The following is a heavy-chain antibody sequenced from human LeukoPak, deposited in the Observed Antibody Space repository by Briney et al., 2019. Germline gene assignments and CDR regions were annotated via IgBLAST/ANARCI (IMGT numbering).Heavy chain of an antibody. J-gene: IGHJ6*02. CDR1: GGTFSSYA. CDR3: ARFRLRGATSPDHYYYYYGMDV. D-gene: IGHD1-26*01. V-gene: IGHV1-69*13. Sequence: SVKVSCKASGGTFSSYAISWVRQAPGQGLEWMGGIIPIFGTANYAQKFQGRVTITADESTSTAYMELSSLRSEDTAVYYCARFRLRGATSPDHYYYYYGMDVWGQGTTVTASS. CDR2: IIPIFGTA.